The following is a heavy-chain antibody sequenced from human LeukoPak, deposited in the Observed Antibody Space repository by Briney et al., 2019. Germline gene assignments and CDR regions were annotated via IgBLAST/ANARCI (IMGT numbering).Heavy chain of an antibody. V-gene: IGHV4-59*08. Sequence: PSETLSLTCTVSGGSISSYYWSWIRQPPGKGLEWIGYIYYSGSTNYNPSLKSRVTISVDTSKNQFSLKLSSVTAADTAVYYCASYSGSYRGSFDYWGQGTLVTVSS. CDR3: ASYSGSYRGSFDY. D-gene: IGHD1-26*01. CDR2: IYYSGST. CDR1: GGSISSYY. J-gene: IGHJ4*02.